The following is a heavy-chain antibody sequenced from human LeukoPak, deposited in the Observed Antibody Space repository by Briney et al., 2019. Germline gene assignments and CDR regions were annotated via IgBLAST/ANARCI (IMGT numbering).Heavy chain of an antibody. V-gene: IGHV3-30*18. CDR2: ISYDGSNK. CDR1: GFTFSSYS. J-gene: IGHJ4*02. Sequence: GGSLRLSCAASGFTFSSYSMNWVRQAPGKGLEWVAVISYDGSNKYYADSVKGRFTISRDNSKNTLYLQMNSLRAEDTAVYYCAKDIQLWLHGPDYWGQGTLVTVSS. D-gene: IGHD5-18*01. CDR3: AKDIQLWLHGPDY.